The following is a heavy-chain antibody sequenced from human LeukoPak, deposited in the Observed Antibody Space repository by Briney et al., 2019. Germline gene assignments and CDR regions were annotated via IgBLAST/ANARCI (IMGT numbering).Heavy chain of an antibody. CDR2: IIPIFGTA. V-gene: IGHV1-69*13. J-gene: IGHJ4*02. D-gene: IGHD5-18*01. CDR3: ARDPQLWLRERLHFDY. CDR1: GGTFSSYA. Sequence: SVKVSCKASGGTFSSYAISWVRQAPGQGLEWMRGIIPIFGTANYAQKFQGRVTITADESTSTAYMELSSLRSGDTAVYYCARDPQLWLRERLHFDYWGQGTLVTVSS.